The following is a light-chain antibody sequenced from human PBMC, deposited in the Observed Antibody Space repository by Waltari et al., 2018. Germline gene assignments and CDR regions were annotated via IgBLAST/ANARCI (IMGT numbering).Light chain of an antibody. CDR2: QDV. Sequence: SYELTQPPSVSVSPGQTASITCPGDNLGDKFACWYQQKPGQSPVLVIYQDVKRPSGIPERFSGSNSGNTATLTISGTQAMDEADYYCQAWDSSTVVFGGGTKLTVL. J-gene: IGLJ2*01. CDR3: QAWDSSTVV. V-gene: IGLV3-1*01. CDR1: NLGDKF.